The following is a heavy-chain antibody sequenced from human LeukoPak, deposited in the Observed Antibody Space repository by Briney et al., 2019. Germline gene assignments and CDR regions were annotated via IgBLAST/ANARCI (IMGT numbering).Heavy chain of an antibody. J-gene: IGHJ6*03. D-gene: IGHD6-13*01. CDR3: LAGYYYYYMDV. CDR2: INTHGSST. CDR1: GFAFSNYW. V-gene: IGHV3-74*01. Sequence: GGSLRLSCAASGFAFSNYWLHWVRQAPGKGLEWVARINTHGSSTNYAGSVKGRFTISRDNAKNTLYLQMTSLSAEDTAVYYALAGYYYYYMDVWGKGATVTVSS.